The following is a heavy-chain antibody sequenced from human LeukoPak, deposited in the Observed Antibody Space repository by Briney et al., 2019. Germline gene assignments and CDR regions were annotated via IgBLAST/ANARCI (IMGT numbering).Heavy chain of an antibody. CDR3: AREKWELPRYYYYGMDV. CDR1: GGSISSSSYY. D-gene: IGHD1-26*01. Sequence: PSETLSLTCTVSGGSISSSSYYWGWIRQPPGKGLEWIGSIYYSGSTYYNPSLKSRVTISVDTSKNQFSLKLSSVTAADTAVYYCAREKWELPRYYYYGMDVWGQGTTVTVSS. CDR2: IYYSGST. V-gene: IGHV4-39*07. J-gene: IGHJ6*02.